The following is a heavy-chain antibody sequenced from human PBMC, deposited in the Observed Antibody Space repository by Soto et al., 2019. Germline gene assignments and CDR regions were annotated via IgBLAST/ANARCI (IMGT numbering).Heavy chain of an antibody. V-gene: IGHV3-30-3*01. CDR1: GFTFSNYA. Sequence: PGGSLRLSCAASGFTFSNYAIHWVRQAPGKGLEWVAVLSYDGNNIHYADSVRGRFTVSTDNSKNTLFLQMNRLTAEDTALYYCARGPMGDSAMVTSYFDYWGQGTQVTVSS. J-gene: IGHJ4*02. D-gene: IGHD5-18*01. CDR2: LSYDGNNI. CDR3: ARGPMGDSAMVTSYFDY.